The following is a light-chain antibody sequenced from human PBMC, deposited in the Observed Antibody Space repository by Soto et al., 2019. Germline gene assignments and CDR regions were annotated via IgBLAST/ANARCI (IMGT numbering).Light chain of an antibody. CDR3: CSSPDGGSFV. Sequence: QSALTQPASVSGSPEESITISCTGTSSDFGYHNLVSWYQQLPGEAPKLLTYEGSKRPSGVSNRFSGSKSGNTASLTISGLQAEDEADYYCCSSPDGGSFVFGTGTKVTVL. CDR1: SSDFGYHNL. V-gene: IGLV2-23*01. J-gene: IGLJ1*01. CDR2: EGS.